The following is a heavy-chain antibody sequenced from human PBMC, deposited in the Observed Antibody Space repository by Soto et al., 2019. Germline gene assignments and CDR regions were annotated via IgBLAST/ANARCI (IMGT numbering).Heavy chain of an antibody. CDR2: ISAYNGNT. J-gene: IGHJ5*02. D-gene: IGHD3-22*01. CDR3: ARSPSYYDSSGALDP. Sequence: VASVKVSCKASGYTFTSYGISWVRQAPGQGLEWMGWISAYNGNTNYAQKLQGRVTMTTDTSTSTAYMELRSLRSDDTAVYYCARSPSYYDSSGALDPWGQGTLVTVSS. V-gene: IGHV1-18*01. CDR1: GYTFTSYG.